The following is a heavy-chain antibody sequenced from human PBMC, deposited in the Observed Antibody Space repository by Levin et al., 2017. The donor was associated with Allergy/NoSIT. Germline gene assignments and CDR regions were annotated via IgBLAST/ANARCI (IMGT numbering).Heavy chain of an antibody. CDR3: ARGGYFCSHVNCYNRLDY. D-gene: IGHD2-2*02. Sequence: SVKVSCKASGDTFDRFTINWVRQAPGQGLEWMGRIIPALGLTNYAQNLQGRVTITADKSTSTVYMELNSLTYEDTAVYYCARGGYFCSHVNCYNRLDYWGQGALVTVSS. V-gene: IGHV1-69*02. CDR2: IIPALGLT. CDR1: GDTFDRFT. J-gene: IGHJ4*02.